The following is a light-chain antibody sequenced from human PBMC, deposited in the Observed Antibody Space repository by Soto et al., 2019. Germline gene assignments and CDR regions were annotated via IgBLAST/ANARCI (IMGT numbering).Light chain of an antibody. CDR2: GAS. CDR1: QSISSSF. V-gene: IGKV3-20*01. Sequence: EFVLTQSPGKLSSFAGERATLSCSASQSISSSFLDWYQQKPVQAPRLLTYGASSSGTGIPDRFTGSGSGTNFTITITRLKPGVLAVYYSEQYSSSSTLTSSGGTKVDIK. CDR3: EQYSSSSTLT. J-gene: IGKJ4*01.